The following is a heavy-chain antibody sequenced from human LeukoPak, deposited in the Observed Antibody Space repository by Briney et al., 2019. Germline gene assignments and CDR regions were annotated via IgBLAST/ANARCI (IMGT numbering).Heavy chain of an antibody. Sequence: GASVKVSCKASGYTFTGYYMHWVRQAPGQGLEWMGRINPNSGGTNYAQKFQGRVTMTRDTSISTAYMELSRLRSDDTAVYYCATVVYSYGDWFDPWGPGTLVTVSS. D-gene: IGHD5-18*01. CDR2: INPNSGGT. V-gene: IGHV1-2*06. J-gene: IGHJ5*02. CDR3: ATVVYSYGDWFDP. CDR1: GYTFTGYY.